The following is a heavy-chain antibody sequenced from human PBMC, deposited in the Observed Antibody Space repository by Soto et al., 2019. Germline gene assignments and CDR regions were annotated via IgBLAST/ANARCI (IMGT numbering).Heavy chain of an antibody. V-gene: IGHV3-64D*06. Sequence: GGSLRLSCSASGFYFSTFSMQWVRQAPGRRLEYVSAISNNGINTYYADSVKGRFIISRDNSKDTLSLQINRLTSDDPAVYHCVTEISGIIGPHHWGPGTLVTVSS. D-gene: IGHD1-20*01. J-gene: IGHJ1*01. CDR2: ISNNGINT. CDR1: GFYFSTFS. CDR3: VTEISGIIGPHH.